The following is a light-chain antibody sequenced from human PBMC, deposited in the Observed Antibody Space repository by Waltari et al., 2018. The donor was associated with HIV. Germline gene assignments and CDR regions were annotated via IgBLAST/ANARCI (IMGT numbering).Light chain of an antibody. CDR3: QQRSNWPLT. CDR2: DAS. CDR1: QSINRY. J-gene: IGKJ4*01. V-gene: IGKV3-11*01. Sequence: EIVSTQSPATLSLSPGERATLTCRASQSINRYLAWYQQKPGQAPRLLIYDASNRATGIPARFSGSGSGTDFTLTISSLEAEDFAVYYCQQRSNWPLTFGGGTKVEIK.